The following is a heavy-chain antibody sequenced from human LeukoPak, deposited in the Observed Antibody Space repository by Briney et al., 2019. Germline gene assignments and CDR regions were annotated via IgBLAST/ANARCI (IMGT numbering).Heavy chain of an antibody. J-gene: IGHJ4*02. CDR2: INPNSGGT. V-gene: IGHV1-2*02. D-gene: IGHD3-10*01. Sequence: ASVKVSCKASGYTFTGYYMHWVRQAPGQGVEWMGWINPNSGGTNYAQKFQGRVTMTRDTSISTAYMELSRLRSDDTAVYYCASSITMVRGVMSYWGQGTLVTVSS. CDR1: GYTFTGYY. CDR3: ASSITMVRGVMSY.